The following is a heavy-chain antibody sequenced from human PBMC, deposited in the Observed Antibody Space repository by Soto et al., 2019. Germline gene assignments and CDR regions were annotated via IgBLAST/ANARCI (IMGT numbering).Heavy chain of an antibody. CDR2: INPKSGGT. CDR1: GYTFIGYY. D-gene: IGHD5-18*01. J-gene: IGHJ4*02. V-gene: IGHV1-2*02. Sequence: QVQLVQSGAEVKKPGASVKVSCKASGYTFIGYYIHWVRQAPGQRLEWMGWINPKSGGTHYALNFQGSLTMTGDTSINTAYMELSWLTPDDTAVYYCARVVETAMVPLDYRGQGTLVTVSS. CDR3: ARVVETAMVPLDY.